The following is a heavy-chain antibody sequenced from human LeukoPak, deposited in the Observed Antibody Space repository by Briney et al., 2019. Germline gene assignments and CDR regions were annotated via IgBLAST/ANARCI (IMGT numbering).Heavy chain of an antibody. D-gene: IGHD3-16*01. CDR1: GGSTSSDY. CDR3: ARLKLGAYFDL. CDR2: VYNSGDT. Sequence: SETLSLTCTVSGGSTSSDYWSWIRQSPGKGLEWVGYVYNSGDTGKNPSLKSRVTILLDTSKNQCSLKLTSVSAADTAVYYCARLKLGAYFDLWGRGTLVTVST. J-gene: IGHJ2*01. V-gene: IGHV4-59*08.